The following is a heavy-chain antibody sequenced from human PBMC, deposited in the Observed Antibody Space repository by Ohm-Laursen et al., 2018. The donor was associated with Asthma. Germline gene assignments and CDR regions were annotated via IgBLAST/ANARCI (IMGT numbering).Heavy chain of an antibody. CDR3: ARDSWSCRGGSCYHLFDY. CDR2: ISRGSSDI. D-gene: IGHD2-15*01. Sequence: SLRLSCTASGYTFRRYSIHWVRQAPGKGLEWVSYISRGSSDIYYADSVKGRFTISRDNAKNSLYLQMNSLRAEDTAVYYCARDSWSCRGGSCYHLFDYWGQGTLVTVSS. V-gene: IGHV3-48*01. J-gene: IGHJ4*02. CDR1: GYTFRRYS.